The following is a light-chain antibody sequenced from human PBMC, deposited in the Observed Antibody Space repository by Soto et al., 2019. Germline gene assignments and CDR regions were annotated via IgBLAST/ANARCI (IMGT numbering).Light chain of an antibody. Sequence: QSVLTQPPSVSGAPGQRVTISCTGSSSNIGAVYDVHWYQHLPGTAPKLLIYGNSNRPSGVPDRFSGSKSGTSASLAITGLQAEDEADYYCQSYDSSLSGSVLGGGTKVTVL. CDR1: SSNIGAVYD. CDR2: GNS. J-gene: IGLJ2*01. V-gene: IGLV1-40*01. CDR3: QSYDSSLSGSV.